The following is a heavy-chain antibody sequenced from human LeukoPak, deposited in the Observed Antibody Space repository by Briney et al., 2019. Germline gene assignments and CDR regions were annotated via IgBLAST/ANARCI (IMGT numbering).Heavy chain of an antibody. D-gene: IGHD4-23*01. CDR3: ARRPPTVVTLSRDALHI. CDR2: IYPADSDT. CDR1: GYTFSNYW. V-gene: IGHV5-51*01. Sequence: GESLKISCKGSGYTFSNYWIGWVRQMPGKGLEWMGIIYPADSDTTYSPSFRGQVTISADKSINTAYLQRSSLKASDTAMYYCARRPPTVVTLSRDALHIWGQGTMVTVSS. J-gene: IGHJ3*02.